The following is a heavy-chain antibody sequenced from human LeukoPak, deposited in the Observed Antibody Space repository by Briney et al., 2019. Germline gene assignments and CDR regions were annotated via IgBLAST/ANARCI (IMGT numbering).Heavy chain of an antibody. J-gene: IGHJ4*02. D-gene: IGHD4-17*01. Sequence: PGGSLRLSCAASGFTFSSYAMSWVRQAPGKGLEWVSAISGSGGSTYYADSVKGRFTISRGNSKNTLYLQMNSLRAEDTAVYYCAKLGHGDYFVFAYWGQGTLVTVSS. CDR3: AKLGHGDYFVFAY. V-gene: IGHV3-23*01. CDR2: ISGSGGST. CDR1: GFTFSSYA.